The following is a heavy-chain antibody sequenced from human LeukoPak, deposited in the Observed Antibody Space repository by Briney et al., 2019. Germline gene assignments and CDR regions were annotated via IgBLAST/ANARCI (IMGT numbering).Heavy chain of an antibody. CDR2: INWNGGST. CDR1: GFTFDGYG. Sequence: TGGSLRLSCAASGFTFDGYGMSWVRQAPGKGLEWVSGINWNGGSTGYADSVKGRFTISRDNAKNSLYLQMNSLRAEDTALCHCARAAGSYYYDSSGYYDWGQGTLVTVSS. CDR3: ARAAGSYYYDSSGYYD. V-gene: IGHV3-20*01. J-gene: IGHJ4*02. D-gene: IGHD3-22*01.